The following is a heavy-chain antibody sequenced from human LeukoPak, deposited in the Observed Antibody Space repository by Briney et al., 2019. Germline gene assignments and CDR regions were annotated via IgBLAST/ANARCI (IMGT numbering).Heavy chain of an antibody. CDR2: IIPIFGTA. V-gene: IGHV1-69*13. D-gene: IGHD6-13*01. J-gene: IGHJ4*02. CDR1: GGTFSNYA. CDR3: ARALGGGSSSWYAYYFDY. Sequence: GASVKVSCKASGGTFSNYAISWVRQAPGQGLEWMGAIIPIFGTANYAQKFQGRVTITADESTGTAYMELSSLRSEDTAVYYCARALGGGSSSWYAYYFDYWGQGTLVTVSS.